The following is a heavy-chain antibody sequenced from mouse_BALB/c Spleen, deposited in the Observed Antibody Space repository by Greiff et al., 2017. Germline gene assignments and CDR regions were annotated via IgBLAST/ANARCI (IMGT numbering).Heavy chain of an antibody. D-gene: IGHD1-1*01. CDR3: AITTVVARVFDY. Sequence: VQLQQSGPGLVKPSQSLSLTCTVTGYSITSDYAWNWIRQFPGNKLEWMGYISYSGSTSYNPSLKSRISITRDTSKNQFFLQLNSVTTEDTATYYCAITTVVARVFDYWGQGTTLTVSS. CDR1: GYSITSDYA. V-gene: IGHV3-2*02. J-gene: IGHJ2*01. CDR2: ISYSGST.